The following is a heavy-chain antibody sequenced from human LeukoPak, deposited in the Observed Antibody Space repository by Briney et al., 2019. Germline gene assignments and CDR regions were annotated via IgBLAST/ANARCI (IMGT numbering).Heavy chain of an antibody. J-gene: IGHJ5*02. D-gene: IGHD3-10*01. CDR1: GYTFTGYY. V-gene: IGHV1-2*02. Sequence: ASVKVSCKASGYTFTGYYMHWERQAPGQGLEWMGWINPNSGGTNYAQKFQGRVTMTRDTSISTAYMELSRLRSDDTAVYYCARRGWFGEWGFDPWGQGTLVTVSS. CDR3: ARRGWFGEWGFDP. CDR2: INPNSGGT.